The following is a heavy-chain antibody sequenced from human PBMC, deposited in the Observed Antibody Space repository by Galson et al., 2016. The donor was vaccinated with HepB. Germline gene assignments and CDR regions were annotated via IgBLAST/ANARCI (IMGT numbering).Heavy chain of an antibody. Sequence: SLRLSCAASGFTFTTYEMTWVRQAPGKGLEWISYISSYGSTIYYAESVKGRFTISRDNAENSLYLQMNSLRAEDTAVYYCAREPPYTGAYNWFDTWGQGTLVTVSS. D-gene: IGHD7-27*01. V-gene: IGHV3-48*03. J-gene: IGHJ5*02. CDR1: GFTFTTYE. CDR3: AREPPYTGAYNWFDT. CDR2: ISSYGSTI.